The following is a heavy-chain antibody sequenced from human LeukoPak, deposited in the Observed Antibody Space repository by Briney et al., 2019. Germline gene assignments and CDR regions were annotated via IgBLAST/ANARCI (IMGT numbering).Heavy chain of an antibody. D-gene: IGHD4-23*01. V-gene: IGHV3-23*01. CDR3: AKARGNPYSYLDS. CDR1: GFTFSTHA. CDR2: ISGDGGST. J-gene: IGHJ4*02. Sequence: AGGSLRLSCAASGFTFSTHAMSWVRRAPGEGLEWVSAISGDGGSTFYAGSVKGRFTISRDNSRNTVFLQTNSLRADDTAVYYCAKARGNPYSYLDSWGQGTLVTASS.